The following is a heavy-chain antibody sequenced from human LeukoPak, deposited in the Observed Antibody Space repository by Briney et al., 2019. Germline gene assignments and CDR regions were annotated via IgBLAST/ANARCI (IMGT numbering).Heavy chain of an antibody. CDR2: IYSGGST. Sequence: PGGSLKLSCAASGFTVSSNYMSWVRQAPGKGLEWVSVIYSGGSTYYADSVKGRFTISRDNSKSTLYLQMSSLRTEDTALYYCVKDFGRRRGTPDNWGQGTLVTVSS. CDR3: VKDFGRRRGTPDN. D-gene: IGHD1-26*01. V-gene: IGHV3-53*05. J-gene: IGHJ4*02. CDR1: GFTVSSNY.